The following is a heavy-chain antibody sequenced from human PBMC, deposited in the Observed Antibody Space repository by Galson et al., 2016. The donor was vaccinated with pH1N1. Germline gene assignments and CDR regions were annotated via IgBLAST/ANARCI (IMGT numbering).Heavy chain of an antibody. CDR1: GFTFNSFA. CDR2: ISATGGSS. J-gene: IGHJ3*02. D-gene: IGHD3-10*01. CDR3: VRKNYGDAFDI. V-gene: IGHV3-23*01. Sequence: SLRLSCAASGFTFNSFAMSWVRQAPGKGLEWVSSISATGGSSYYTDSVKGRFTISRDNAKKSLYLQLNSLRAEDTAVYYCVRKNYGDAFDIWGRGTMVTVSS.